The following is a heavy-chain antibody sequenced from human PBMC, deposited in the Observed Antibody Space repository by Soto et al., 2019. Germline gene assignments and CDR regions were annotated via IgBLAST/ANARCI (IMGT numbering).Heavy chain of an antibody. CDR2: ISGSGGIT. D-gene: IGHD1-1*01. V-gene: IGHV3-23*01. CDR1: GFPFSSYA. Sequence: PGGSLRLSCAASGFPFSSYAMSWVRQAPGKGLEWVSGISGSGGITYYADSVKGWFTISRDNSKNTLYLQMNSLRADDTAVYFCAKSLAASPNYFFDSWGQGTLVTVSS. CDR3: AKSLAASPNYFFDS. J-gene: IGHJ4*02.